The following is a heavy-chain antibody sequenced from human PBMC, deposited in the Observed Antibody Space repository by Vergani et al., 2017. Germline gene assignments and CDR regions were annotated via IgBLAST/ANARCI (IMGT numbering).Heavy chain of an antibody. D-gene: IGHD2-21*02. CDR3: AKTGLVVVTAEPYFFDY. CDR2: ISGSGGST. V-gene: IGHV3-23*04. Sequence: EVQLVESGGGLVQPGGSLRLSCAASGFTFSSYAMSWVRQAPGKGLEWVSSISGSGGSTYYADSVKGRFTIPRDDSKNMLYLQMNSLRAEDTAVYYCAKTGLVVVTAEPYFFDYWGQGTLVTVSS. J-gene: IGHJ4*02. CDR1: GFTFSSYA.